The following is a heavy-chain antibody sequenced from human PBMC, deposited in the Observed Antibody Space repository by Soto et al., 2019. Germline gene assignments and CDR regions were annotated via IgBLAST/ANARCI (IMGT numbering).Heavy chain of an antibody. V-gene: IGHV3-13*01. CDR1: GFTFSSYD. Sequence: EVQLVESGGGLVQPGGSLRLSCAASGFTFSSYDMHWVRQATGKGLEWVSAIGTAGDTYYPGSVKGRFTISREDAKNSLYRQMTSLRAGDTAVYYCARAGVSREFDYWGQGTRVTVSS. D-gene: IGHD2-8*01. CDR2: IGTAGDT. CDR3: ARAGVSREFDY. J-gene: IGHJ4*02.